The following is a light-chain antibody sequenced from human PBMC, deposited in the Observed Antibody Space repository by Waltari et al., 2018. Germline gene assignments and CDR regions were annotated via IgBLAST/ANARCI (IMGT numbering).Light chain of an antibody. CDR3: QQYNSYSIT. V-gene: IGKV1-5*03. CDR2: KAS. Sequence: DIQMTQSPSTLSASVGDRVTITCRASQSISNWLAWYQQKPGKAPKLLIYKASNVESGVQSMFSGSGSGTEFILTINSLQPDDFATYYCQQYNSYSITFGQGTRLEIK. CDR1: QSISNW. J-gene: IGKJ5*01.